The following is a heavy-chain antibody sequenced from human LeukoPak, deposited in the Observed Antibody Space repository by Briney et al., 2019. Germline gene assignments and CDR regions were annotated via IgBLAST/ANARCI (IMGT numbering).Heavy chain of an antibody. CDR2: ISWDGRNK. CDR1: GFTLSNYG. Sequence: GGSLRLSCVASGFTLSNYGMHWVRQAPGKGLEWVASISWDGRNKYYADSVTGRFTISRDNSQNTLYLQMNSLRGEDTAVYYRARSVVTPSSWFDPWGQGTLVTVSS. CDR3: ARSVVTPSSWFDP. J-gene: IGHJ5*02. V-gene: IGHV3-30*03. D-gene: IGHD4-23*01.